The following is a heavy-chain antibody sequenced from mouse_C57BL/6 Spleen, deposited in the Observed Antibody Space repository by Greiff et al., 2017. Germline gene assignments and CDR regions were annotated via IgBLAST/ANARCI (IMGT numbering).Heavy chain of an antibody. V-gene: IGHV1-85*01. Sequence: VQLVESGPELVKPGASVKLSCKASGYTFTSYDINWVKPRPGQGLEWIGWIYPRDGSTKYNEKFKGKATLTVDTSSSTAYMELHSLTSEDSAVYFCARVYGNYPAWFAYWGQGTLVTVSA. CDR1: GYTFTSYD. J-gene: IGHJ3*01. CDR3: ARVYGNYPAWFAY. D-gene: IGHD2-1*01. CDR2: IYPRDGST.